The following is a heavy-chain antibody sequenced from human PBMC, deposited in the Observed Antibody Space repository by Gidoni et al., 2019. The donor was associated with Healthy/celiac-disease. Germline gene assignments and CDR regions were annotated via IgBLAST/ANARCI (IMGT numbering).Heavy chain of an antibody. CDR2: IDPSDSYT. CDR1: GYTFTNSW. D-gene: IGHD2-15*01. V-gene: IGHV5-10-1*03. CDR3: ARSSPCSGGSCYDAIFDY. J-gene: IGHJ4*02. Sequence: EVQLVQSGAEVKKPGESLRISCKGSGYTFTNSWINWVRQMPGKGLEWMGRIDPSDSYTNYNPSFQGHVTISADKSISSAYLQWSSLKASDTAMYYCARSSPCSGGSCYDAIFDYWGQGTLVTVSS.